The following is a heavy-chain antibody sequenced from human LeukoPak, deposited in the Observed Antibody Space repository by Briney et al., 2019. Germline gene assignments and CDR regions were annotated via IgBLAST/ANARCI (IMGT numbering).Heavy chain of an antibody. V-gene: IGHV4-59*01. D-gene: IGHD1-26*01. CDR3: ARDRTYSDSSTTYFYGMDV. Sequence: SETLSLTCSVSGGTIRSYYWSWIRQPPGKGLEWIGYISYSGSTKYNPSLESRVTISVDTSKSQCSLKLRSVTAADTAVYYCARDRTYSDSSTTYFYGMDVWGHGTTVTVSS. J-gene: IGHJ6*02. CDR2: ISYSGST. CDR1: GGTIRSYY.